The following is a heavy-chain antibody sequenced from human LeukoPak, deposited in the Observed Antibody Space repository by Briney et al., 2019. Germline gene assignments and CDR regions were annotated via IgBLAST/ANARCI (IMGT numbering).Heavy chain of an antibody. J-gene: IGHJ6*02. Sequence: SGGSLRLSCAASGFTFSSYSMNWVRQAPGKGLEWVSSISSSSYIYYADSVKGRFTISRDNAKNSLYLQMNSLRAEDTAVYYCARDMRLRFLEWLPNDYNYYYYYGMDVWGQGTTVTVSS. CDR1: GFTFSSYS. CDR3: ARDMRLRFLEWLPNDYNYYYYYGMDV. CDR2: ISSSSYI. D-gene: IGHD3-3*01. V-gene: IGHV3-21*01.